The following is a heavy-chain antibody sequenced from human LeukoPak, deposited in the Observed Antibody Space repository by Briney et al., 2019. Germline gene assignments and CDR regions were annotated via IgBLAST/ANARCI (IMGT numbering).Heavy chain of an antibody. Sequence: GGSLRLSCAASGFTFSDYYMSWIRQAPGKGLEWVSYISSSGSTIYYADSVKGRFTISRDNAKNSLYLQMNSLRAEDTAVYYCARESGSRGPIRYFDWFSDYWGQGTLATVSS. CDR3: ARESGSRGPIRYFDWFSDY. CDR2: ISSSGSTI. CDR1: GFTFSDYY. J-gene: IGHJ4*02. D-gene: IGHD3-9*01. V-gene: IGHV3-11*01.